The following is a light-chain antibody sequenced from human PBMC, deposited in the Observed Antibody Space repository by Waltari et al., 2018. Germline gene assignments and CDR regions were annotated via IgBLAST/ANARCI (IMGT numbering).Light chain of an antibody. V-gene: IGKV3-15*01. CDR1: ENVDTN. Sequence: EIVVTQSPATLSLSPGERATLSCRASENVDTNIAWYQQKPGQPPRLLISGASTRATDIPPRFSGSGSGTEFTLSISSLQSGDFAVYYCHQYKNWPPWTFGQGTKVEIK. J-gene: IGKJ1*01. CDR3: HQYKNWPPWT. CDR2: GAS.